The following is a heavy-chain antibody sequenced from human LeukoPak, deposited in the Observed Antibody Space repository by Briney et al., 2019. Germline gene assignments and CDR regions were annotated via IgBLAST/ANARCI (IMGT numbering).Heavy chain of an antibody. CDR2: ISGSGVNT. CDR3: AREPYYHDSSGYVSDY. CDR1: GFTFSTYG. V-gene: IGHV3-23*01. J-gene: IGHJ4*02. D-gene: IGHD3-22*01. Sequence: GGTLRLSCAASGFTFSTYGMSWVRQAPGKGLEWVSTISGSGVNTYYAASVKGRFTISRDNSKNTLYLHMNSLRAEDTAVYYCAREPYYHDSSGYVSDYWGQGTLVTVSS.